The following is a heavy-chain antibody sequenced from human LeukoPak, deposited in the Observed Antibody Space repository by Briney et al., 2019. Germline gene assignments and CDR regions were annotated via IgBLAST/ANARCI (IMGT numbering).Heavy chain of an antibody. CDR2: IYHSGST. D-gene: IGHD3-10*01. CDR3: AREVVLHGYMVRGVKSGLDV. Sequence: SETLSLTCTVSGGSVSSYYWRWLRQSPGRGLEWIGYIYHSGSTNYNPSLKSRVTMSVDMSKNQFSLKLTSLTAADSALYYCAREVVLHGYMVRGVKSGLDVWGQGTTVTVSS. CDR1: GGSVSSYY. V-gene: IGHV4-59*02. J-gene: IGHJ6*02.